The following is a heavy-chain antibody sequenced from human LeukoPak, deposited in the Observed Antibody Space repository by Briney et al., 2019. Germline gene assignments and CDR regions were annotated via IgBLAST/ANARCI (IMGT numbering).Heavy chain of an antibody. CDR2: IYPGDSDT. D-gene: IGHD5-12*01. V-gene: IGHV5-51*01. CDR1: GYSFTSYW. J-gene: IGHJ6*02. CDR3: ARRLVQYYGMDV. Sequence: GESLKISCKGSGYSFTSYWIAWVRQMPGKGLEWMGIIYPGDSDTSYSPSFQGQVTITADKSVSTAYLQWSSLTASDTAMYYCARRLVQYYGMDVWGQGTTVTVSS.